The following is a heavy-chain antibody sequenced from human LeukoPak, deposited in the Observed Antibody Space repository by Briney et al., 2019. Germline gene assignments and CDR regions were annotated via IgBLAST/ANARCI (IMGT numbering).Heavy chain of an antibody. Sequence: SETLSLTCTVSGGSISSSSYYWGWIRQPPGKGLEWIGSIYYSGSTYYNPSLKSRVTISVDTSKNQFSLKLSSVTAADTAAYYCARYYDSSGYWSTPHFDYWGQGTLVTVSS. CDR3: ARYYDSSGYWSTPHFDY. V-gene: IGHV4-39*07. D-gene: IGHD3-22*01. CDR2: IYYSGST. CDR1: GGSISSSSYY. J-gene: IGHJ4*02.